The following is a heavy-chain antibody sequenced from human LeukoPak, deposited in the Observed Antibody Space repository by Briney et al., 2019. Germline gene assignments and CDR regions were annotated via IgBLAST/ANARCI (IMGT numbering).Heavy chain of an antibody. D-gene: IGHD3-22*01. CDR1: GFTFSSYE. Sequence: GGSLRLSCAASGFTFSSYEMNWVRQAPGKGLEWFSYISSSGSTIYYAASVKGRFTISRDNAKNSLYLQMNSLRAEDTAVYYCARESYDSSGYYIFFDYWGQGTLVTVSS. CDR2: ISSSGSTI. CDR3: ARESYDSSGYYIFFDY. V-gene: IGHV3-48*03. J-gene: IGHJ4*02.